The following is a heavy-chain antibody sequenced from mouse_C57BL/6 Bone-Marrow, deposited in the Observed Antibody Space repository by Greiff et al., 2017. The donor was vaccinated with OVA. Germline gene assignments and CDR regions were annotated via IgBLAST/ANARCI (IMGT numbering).Heavy chain of an antibody. J-gene: IGHJ3*01. V-gene: IGHV1-81*01. CDR2: IYPRSGNT. D-gene: IGHD4-1*01. Sequence: QVQLQQSGAELARPGASVKLSCKASGYTFTSYGISWVKQRTGQGLEWIGEIYPRSGNTSYNEKFKGKATLTADKSSSTAYMELRSLTSEDSAVYFCARSGTRFAYWGQGTLVTVSA. CDR1: GYTFTSYG. CDR3: ARSGTRFAY.